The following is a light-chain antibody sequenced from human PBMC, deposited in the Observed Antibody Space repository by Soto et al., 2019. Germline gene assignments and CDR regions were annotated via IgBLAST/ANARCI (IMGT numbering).Light chain of an antibody. CDR1: SSDVGGYNY. CDR3: NSYTSSSTLVV. CDR2: DVT. Sequence: QSALTQPASVSGSPGQSITISCTGTSSDVGGYNYVSWYQQHPGKAPTLMIFDVTVRPSGVSNRFSGSKSGNTASLTISGLQADDEADYYCNSYTSSSTLVVFGGGTKLT. V-gene: IGLV2-14*01. J-gene: IGLJ2*01.